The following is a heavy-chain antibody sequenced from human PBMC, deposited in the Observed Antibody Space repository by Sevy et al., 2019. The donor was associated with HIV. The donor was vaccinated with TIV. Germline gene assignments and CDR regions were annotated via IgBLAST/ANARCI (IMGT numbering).Heavy chain of an antibody. J-gene: IGHJ4*02. D-gene: IGHD3-22*01. Sequence: GESLKIPCKGSGYSFTSHWIGWVRHMPGKGLEWMGIIFPDDSETRYSPSFQGQVTFSADKSINTAYLQWGSLKASDTAMYYCATSRSGYFDSSGYYIYWGQGTLVTVSS. CDR3: ATSRSGYFDSSGYYIY. CDR1: GYSFTSHW. CDR2: IFPDDSET. V-gene: IGHV5-51*01.